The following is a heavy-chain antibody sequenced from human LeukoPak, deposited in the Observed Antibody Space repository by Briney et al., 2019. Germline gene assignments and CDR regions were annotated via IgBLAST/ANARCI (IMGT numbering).Heavy chain of an antibody. CDR3: ARTAGTYCSSTSCYTYYFDY. CDR2: IYYSGST. CDR1: GGSISSSSYY. J-gene: IGHJ4*02. Sequence: SETLSLTCTVSGGSISSSSYYWGWIRQPPGKGLEWIGSIYYSGSTYYNPSLKSRVTISVDTSKNQFSLKVTSVTAADTAVYYCARTAGTYCSSTSCYTYYFDYWGQGTLVTVSS. D-gene: IGHD2-2*01. V-gene: IGHV4-39*07.